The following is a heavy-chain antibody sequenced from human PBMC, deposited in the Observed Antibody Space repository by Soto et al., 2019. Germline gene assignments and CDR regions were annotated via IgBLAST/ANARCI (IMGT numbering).Heavy chain of an antibody. CDR3: ARHGTGTYYDDYGMDV. CDR1: GYSFTSYW. Sequence: GESLKISCKGSGYSFTSYWIGWVRQMPGNGLEWMGIIYPGDSDTRYSPSFQGQVTISADKSISTAYLQWSSLKASDTAMYYCARHGTGTYYDDYGMDVWGQGTTVTVSS. CDR2: IYPGDSDT. J-gene: IGHJ6*02. V-gene: IGHV5-51*01. D-gene: IGHD4-4*01.